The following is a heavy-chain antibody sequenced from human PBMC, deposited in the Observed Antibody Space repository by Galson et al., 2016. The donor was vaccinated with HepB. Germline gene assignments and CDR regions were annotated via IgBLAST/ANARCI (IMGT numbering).Heavy chain of an antibody. V-gene: IGHV3-30-3*01. Sequence: SLRLSCAASGFTFSSYPMHWVRQAPGKGLEWVAVISHDGSNKYYADFVKGRFTISRDNFKNTLYLYMNNLSAGDTAVYYCGKHGGFDYWGQGALVTVSS. D-gene: IGHD3-16*01. CDR2: ISHDGSNK. J-gene: IGHJ4*02. CDR1: GFTFSSYP. CDR3: GKHGGFDY.